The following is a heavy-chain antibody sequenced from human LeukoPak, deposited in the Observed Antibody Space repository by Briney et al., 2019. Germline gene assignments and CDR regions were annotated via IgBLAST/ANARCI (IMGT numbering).Heavy chain of an antibody. CDR2: INHSGST. CDR3: ARGALWYQRDPFDY. Sequence: SETLSLTCAVSGGSFSGYYWSWIRQPPGKGLEWIGEINHSGSTNYNPSLKSRVTISVDTSKNQFSLKLSSVTAADTAVYYCARGALWYQRDPFDYWGQGTLVTVSS. V-gene: IGHV4-34*01. CDR1: GGSFSGYY. D-gene: IGHD2-2*01. J-gene: IGHJ4*02.